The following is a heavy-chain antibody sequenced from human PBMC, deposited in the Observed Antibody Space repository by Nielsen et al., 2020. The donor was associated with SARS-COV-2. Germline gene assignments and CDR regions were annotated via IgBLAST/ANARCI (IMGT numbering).Heavy chain of an antibody. V-gene: IGHV1-18*04. CDR3: ARDRVFGVVITGYYYYYGMDV. Sequence: ASVKVSCKASGYTFTGSYVHWVRQAPGQGLEWMGWISAYNGNTNYAQKLQGRVTMTTDTSTSTAYMELRSLRSDDTAVYYCARDRVFGVVITGYYYYYGMDVWGQGTTVTVSS. J-gene: IGHJ6*02. CDR2: ISAYNGNT. CDR1: GYTFTGSY. D-gene: IGHD3-3*01.